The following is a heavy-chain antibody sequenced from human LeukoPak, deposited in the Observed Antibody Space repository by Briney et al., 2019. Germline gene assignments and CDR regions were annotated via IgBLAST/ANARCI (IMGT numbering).Heavy chain of an antibody. V-gene: IGHV3-7*01. CDR3: ARYQGGGWDV. CDR1: GSTFGTYW. J-gene: IGHJ6*02. D-gene: IGHD6-25*01. Sequence: PGGSLRLSCAASGSTFGTYWMSWVRKAPGKGLEWVANIKQDGSEKYYVDSVKGRFTISRDNAKNSLYLQMNSLRAEDTAVYYCARYQGGGWDVWGQGTTVTVSS. CDR2: IKQDGSEK.